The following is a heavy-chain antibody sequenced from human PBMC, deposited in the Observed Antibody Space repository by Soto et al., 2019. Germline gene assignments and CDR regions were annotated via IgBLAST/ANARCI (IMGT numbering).Heavy chain of an antibody. Sequence: QVQLVQSGAEVKKPGSSVKVSCKASGGTFSSYAISWVRQAPGQGLEWMGGIIPIFGTANYAQKFQGRVTITADESTSTAYMELSSLRSEDTAVYYCAGSRGGIAARPYYGMDVWGQGTTVTVSS. J-gene: IGHJ6*02. CDR2: IIPIFGTA. D-gene: IGHD6-6*01. V-gene: IGHV1-69*01. CDR1: GGTFSSYA. CDR3: AGSRGGIAARPYYGMDV.